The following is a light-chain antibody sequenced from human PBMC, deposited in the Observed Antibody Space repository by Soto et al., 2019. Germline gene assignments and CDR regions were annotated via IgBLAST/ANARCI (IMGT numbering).Light chain of an antibody. CDR1: QSFSSN. Sequence: EIVMTQSPATLSVSPGERATLSCRASQSFSSNLAWYQQKPGQAPRLLIYGASTRATGIPARFSGSGSGTEFTLTISSLQSEDFAVYYCQQYNNWPRTFGQGTKVAIK. V-gene: IGKV3-15*01. J-gene: IGKJ1*01. CDR2: GAS. CDR3: QQYNNWPRT.